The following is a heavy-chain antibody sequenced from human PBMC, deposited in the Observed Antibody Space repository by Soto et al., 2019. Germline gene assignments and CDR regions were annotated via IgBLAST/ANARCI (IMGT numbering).Heavy chain of an antibody. J-gene: IGHJ4*02. V-gene: IGHV3-7*01. CDR2: IKQDGSEK. CDR1: GFTFSGYW. D-gene: IGHD2-2*01. Sequence: GGSLRLSCAASGFTFSGYWMSWVRQAPGKGLEWVANIKQDGSEKYYVNSVKGRFTISRDKAKNLLYLLMNSLRAEDTALYYCAKNNRYCSSTNCFVLDYWGQGTLVTVSS. CDR3: AKNNRYCSSTNCFVLDY.